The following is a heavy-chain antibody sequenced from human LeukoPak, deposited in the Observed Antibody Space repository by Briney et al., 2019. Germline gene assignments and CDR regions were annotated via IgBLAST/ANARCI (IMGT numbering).Heavy chain of an antibody. V-gene: IGHV3-23*01. Sequence: PGGSLRLSCAASGFTFSSYAMSWVRQAPGRGLEWVSAICKSGGSTYYADSVRGRFTIFRDNSKNTLYLQMNSLRADDTAVYYCARAFYRGYDSSTYYFDYWGQGTLVTVSS. D-gene: IGHD3-22*01. CDR3: ARAFYRGYDSSTYYFDY. CDR2: ICKSGGST. J-gene: IGHJ4*02. CDR1: GFTFSSYA.